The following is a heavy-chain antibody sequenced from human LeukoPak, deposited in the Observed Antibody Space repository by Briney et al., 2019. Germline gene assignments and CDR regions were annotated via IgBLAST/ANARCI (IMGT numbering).Heavy chain of an antibody. CDR2: ISWNSGSI. Sequence: GRSLRLSCAASGFTFDDYAMHWVRQAPGKGLEWVSGISWNSGSIGYADSVKGRFTISRDNAKNSLYLQMNSLRAEDTAVYYCADYDSSGYSFDYWGQGTLVTVSS. D-gene: IGHD3-22*01. V-gene: IGHV3-9*01. CDR3: ADYDSSGYSFDY. J-gene: IGHJ4*02. CDR1: GFTFDDYA.